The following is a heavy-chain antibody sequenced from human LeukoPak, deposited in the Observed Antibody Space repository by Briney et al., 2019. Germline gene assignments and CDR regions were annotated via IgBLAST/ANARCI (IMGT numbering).Heavy chain of an antibody. D-gene: IGHD6-19*01. CDR1: GGSISSRSYY. CDR3: ARHGQWLATGDY. J-gene: IGHJ4*02. CDR2: ISDSGNT. Sequence: SETLSLTCTVSGGSISSRSYYWGWIRQPPGKGLEWIGKISDSGNTYYSPSLRSRVTISVDTSKKQVSLKLSSVTAADTAMYYCARHGQWLATGDYWGQGTLVTVSS. V-gene: IGHV4-39*01.